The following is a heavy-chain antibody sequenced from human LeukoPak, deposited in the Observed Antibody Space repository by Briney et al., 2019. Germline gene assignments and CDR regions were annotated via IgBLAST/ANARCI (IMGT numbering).Heavy chain of an antibody. V-gene: IGHV3-7*03. Sequence: PGGSLRLSCGASGFTFRAYWMSWVRQAPGKGLEWVGNVNQDGSGIYYVDSVKGRFTISRDNAKNSLYLQMYSLRVEDTAVYYCARGRPDPHWGQGTLVTVSS. CDR1: GFTFRAYW. CDR3: ARGRPDPH. J-gene: IGHJ4*02. CDR2: VNQDGSGI.